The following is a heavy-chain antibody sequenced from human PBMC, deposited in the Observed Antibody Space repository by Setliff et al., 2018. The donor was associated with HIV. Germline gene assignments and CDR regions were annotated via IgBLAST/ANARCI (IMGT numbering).Heavy chain of an antibody. Sequence: ETLSLTCSVSGDSVSSTDCLWGWVRQPPGMGLQWIVTLYNSEITNYNPSFKNRVTMSVGKSRNHFSLILNSVTAADTAIYYCVRASLPGNHVFFDYWGQGRLVTVSS. J-gene: IGHJ4*02. V-gene: IGHV4-39*07. CDR2: LYNSEIT. CDR3: VRASLPGNHVFFDY. CDR1: GDSVSSTDCL.